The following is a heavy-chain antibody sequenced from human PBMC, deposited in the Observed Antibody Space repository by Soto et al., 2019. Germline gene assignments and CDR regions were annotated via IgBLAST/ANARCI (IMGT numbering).Heavy chain of an antibody. V-gene: IGHV5-51*01. Sequence: GEALKISWKGSGYSLTSDWIGLVRQMPGKGLEWMGIIYPGDSDTRYSPSFQGQVTISADKSISTAYLQWSSLKASDTATYYCARPGDRGYDWHCCGPGPLVTVSS. J-gene: IGHJ4*02. CDR3: ARPGDRGYDWHC. CDR1: GYSLTSDW. D-gene: IGHD5-12*01. CDR2: IYPGDSDT.